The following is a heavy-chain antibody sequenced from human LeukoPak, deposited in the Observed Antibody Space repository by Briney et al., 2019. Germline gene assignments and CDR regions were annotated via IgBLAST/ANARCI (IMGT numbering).Heavy chain of an antibody. V-gene: IGHV3-7*01. J-gene: IGHJ6*02. CDR1: GFTFSSYW. D-gene: IGHD3-10*01. Sequence: GGSLRLSCAASGFTFSSYWMSWVRQAPGKGLEWVANIKQDGSEKYYVDSVKGRFTISRDNAKNSLYLQMNSLRAEDTAVYYCARDPGNYYYGMDVWGQGTTVTVSS. CDR3: ARDPGNYYYGMDV. CDR2: IKQDGSEK.